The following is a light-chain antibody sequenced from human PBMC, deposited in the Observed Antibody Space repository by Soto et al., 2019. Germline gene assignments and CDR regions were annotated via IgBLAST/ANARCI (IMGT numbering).Light chain of an antibody. CDR2: DAS. Sequence: IVLTQSPATLSLSPGERATLSCRASQSVSSYLLWYQQKPGQTPRLLIYDASNRATGIPVRFSGSGSGTDFTLTISSLEPEDFAVYYCQQRSNWPPSITFGQGTRLEIK. J-gene: IGKJ5*01. CDR1: QSVSSY. V-gene: IGKV3-11*01. CDR3: QQRSNWPPSIT.